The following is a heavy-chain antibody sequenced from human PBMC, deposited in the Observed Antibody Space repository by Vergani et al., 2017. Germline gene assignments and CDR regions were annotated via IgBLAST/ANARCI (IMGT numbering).Heavy chain of an antibody. V-gene: IGHV3-23*04. Sequence: VQLVESGGGLVKPGGSLRLSCAASGFTFSDYYMSWIRQAPGKGLEWVSAISGSGGSTYYADFVKGRFTISRDNSQNTLYLQMNSLRAEDTAVYYCGPGGEYYYYYMDVWGKGTTVTVSS. D-gene: IGHD3-10*01. CDR1: GFTFSDYY. CDR3: GPGGEYYYYYMDV. CDR2: ISGSGGST. J-gene: IGHJ6*03.